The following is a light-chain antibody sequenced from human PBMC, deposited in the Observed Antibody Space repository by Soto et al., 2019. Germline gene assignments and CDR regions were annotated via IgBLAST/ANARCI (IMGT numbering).Light chain of an antibody. J-gene: IGLJ1*01. CDR1: SSDIGTYEY. V-gene: IGLV2-14*01. CDR3: NSTTTSRSTRFV. Sequence: QSALTQPASVSGSPGQSITISCTGTSSDIGTYEYVSWYQQYPGKAPKLIIYDVDNRPSGVSIRVSGSKSGNTASLTITGRQPEDEADYYCNSTTTSRSTRFVFGTGTKLTVL. CDR2: DVD.